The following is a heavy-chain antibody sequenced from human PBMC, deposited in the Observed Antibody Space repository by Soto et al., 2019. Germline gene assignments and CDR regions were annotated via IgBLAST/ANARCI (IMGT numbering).Heavy chain of an antibody. D-gene: IGHD3-22*01. J-gene: IGHJ5*02. CDR1: GGSISSYY. V-gene: IGHV4-59*01. Sequence: SETLSLTCTVSGGSISSYYWSWIRQPPGKGLEWIGYIYYSGSTNYNPSLKSRVTISVDTSKNQFSLKLSSVTAADTAVYYCARDYYDSSGYYLEWFDPWGQGTLVNVS. CDR3: ARDYYDSSGYYLEWFDP. CDR2: IYYSGST.